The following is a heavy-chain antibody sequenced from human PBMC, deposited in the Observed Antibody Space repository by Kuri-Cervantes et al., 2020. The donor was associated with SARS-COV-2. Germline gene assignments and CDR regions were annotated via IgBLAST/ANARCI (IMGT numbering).Heavy chain of an antibody. J-gene: IGHJ3*02. CDR2: IRYDGSNK. V-gene: IGHV3-30*02. D-gene: IGHD2-15*01. Sequence: GSLLKISCAASGFTFSSYGMHWVRQAPGKGLEWVAFIRYDGSNKYYADSVKGRFTISRDNSKNTLYLQMNSLRAEDTAVYYCAREGVVAASPDAFDIWGQGTMVTVSS. CDR1: GFTFSSYG. CDR3: AREGVVAASPDAFDI.